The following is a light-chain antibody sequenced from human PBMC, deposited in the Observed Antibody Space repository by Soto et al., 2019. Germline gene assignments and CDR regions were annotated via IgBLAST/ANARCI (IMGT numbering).Light chain of an antibody. CDR3: QHYNSYSEA. CDR1: QSISGW. Sequence: DLPLTHSTSTLSSSAGDLLTITCRAGQSISGWLAWYQQKPGKAPKLLIYDASSLQSGVPSRFSGSGSGTEFTLTISSLQPDDFATYYCQHYNSYSEAFGQGTKV. CDR2: DAS. V-gene: IGKV1-5*01. J-gene: IGKJ1*01.